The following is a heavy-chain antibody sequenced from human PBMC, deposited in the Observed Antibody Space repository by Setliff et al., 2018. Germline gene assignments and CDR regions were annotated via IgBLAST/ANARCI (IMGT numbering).Heavy chain of an antibody. CDR2: INHRGST. D-gene: IGHD6-6*01. V-gene: IGHV4-34*01. CDR1: GGSFSDYY. CDR3: ARGRNIAARLLDA. Sequence: SETLSLTCGASGGSFSDYYWSWIRQTPGKGLEWVGEINHRGSTNYNPSLKSRVTISVDTSKDQFSLQVISMTAADTAVYYCARGRNIAARLLDAWGQGTLVTVSS. J-gene: IGHJ4*02.